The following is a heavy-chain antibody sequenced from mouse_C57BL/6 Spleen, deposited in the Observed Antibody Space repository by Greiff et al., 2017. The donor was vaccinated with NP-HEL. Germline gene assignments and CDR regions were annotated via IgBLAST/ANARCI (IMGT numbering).Heavy chain of an antibody. Sequence: QVQLQQSGAELVRPGASVTLSCKASGYTFTDYEMHWVKQTPVHGLEWIGAIDPETGGTAYNQKFKGKAILTADKSTRTAYMELRSLTSEDSAVYYCTSITTVAHWYFDVWGTGTTVTVSS. D-gene: IGHD1-1*01. CDR1: GYTFTDYE. CDR2: IDPETGGT. CDR3: TSITTVAHWYFDV. V-gene: IGHV1-15*01. J-gene: IGHJ1*03.